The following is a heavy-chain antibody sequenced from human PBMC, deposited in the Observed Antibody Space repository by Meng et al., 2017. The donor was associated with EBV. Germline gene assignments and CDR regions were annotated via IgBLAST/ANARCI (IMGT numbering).Heavy chain of an antibody. D-gene: IGHD6-13*01. CDR3: ARAEIAAAGRLDY. Sequence: QRQVVQSGAEVKQPGSSVMVSCKAAGGTFSSYANSLVRQAPGQGLEWMGGIIPIFGTANYAQKFQGRVTITADKSTSTAYMELSSLRSEDTAVYYWARAEIAAAGRLDYWGQGTLVTVSS. J-gene: IGHJ4*02. CDR1: GGTFSSYA. CDR2: IIPIFGTA. V-gene: IGHV1-69*06.